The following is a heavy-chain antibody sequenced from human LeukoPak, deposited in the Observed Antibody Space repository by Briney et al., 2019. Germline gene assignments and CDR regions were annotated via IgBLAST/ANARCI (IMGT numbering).Heavy chain of an antibody. J-gene: IGHJ4*02. CDR1: GFTFSSYA. CDR3: AKVGRFLEWVPPLAGFDY. D-gene: IGHD3-3*01. CDR2: ISDSGGST. Sequence: GASLRLSCAASGFTFSSYAMSWVRQAPGKGLEWVPAISDSGGSTHYADSVKGRFTISRDNTKNTLYLQMNSLRAEDTDVYYCAKVGRFLEWVPPLAGFDYWGQGTLVTVSS. V-gene: IGHV3-23*01.